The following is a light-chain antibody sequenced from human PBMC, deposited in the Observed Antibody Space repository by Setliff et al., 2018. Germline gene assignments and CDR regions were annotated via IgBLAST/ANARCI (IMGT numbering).Light chain of an antibody. J-gene: IGLJ3*02. CDR1: SSDVGGYNY. V-gene: IGLV2-11*01. CDR3: CSYTSSDTWV. Sequence: QSALTQPRSVSGSPGQSVTISCTGTSSDVGGYNYVSWYQQHPGKAPELMIYDVTKRPSGVPDRFSGSKSGNTASLTISGLQAEDEADYYCCSYTSSDTWVFGGGTKVTVL. CDR2: DVT.